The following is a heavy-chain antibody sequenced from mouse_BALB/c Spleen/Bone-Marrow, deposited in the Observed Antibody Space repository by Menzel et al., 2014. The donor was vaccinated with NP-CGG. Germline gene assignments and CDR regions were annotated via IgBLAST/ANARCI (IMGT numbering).Heavy chain of an antibody. CDR2: IYPSDSYT. V-gene: IGHV1-69*02. CDR1: GYTFTSYW. J-gene: IGHJ3*01. Sequence: VPLQESGAALVRPGASVKLSCKASGYTFTSYWINWVKQRPGQGLEWIGNIYPSDSYTNYNQKCKDKATLTVDKSSSTAYMQLSSPTSEDSAVYYCTRGDYYGSSSFAYWGQGSLVTVSA. D-gene: IGHD1-1*01. CDR3: TRGDYYGSSSFAY.